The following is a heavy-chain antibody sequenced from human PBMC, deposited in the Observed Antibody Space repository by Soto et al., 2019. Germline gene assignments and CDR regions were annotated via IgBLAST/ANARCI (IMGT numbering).Heavy chain of an antibody. Sequence: QVQLVESGGGVVQPGRSLRLSCAASGFPFTAYGMHWVREGPGKGLEWVAVISADGSDKFYADSVKGRFTVSRDNSKNTLYLQMNSLRPEDTALCYCVGGQYYFDYRGQGTLVIVSS. CDR1: GFPFTAYG. V-gene: IGHV3-30*03. CDR2: ISADGSDK. D-gene: IGHD3-10*01. CDR3: VGGQYYFDY. J-gene: IGHJ4*02.